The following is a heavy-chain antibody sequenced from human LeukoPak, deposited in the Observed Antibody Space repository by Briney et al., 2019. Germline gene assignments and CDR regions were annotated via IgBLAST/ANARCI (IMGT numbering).Heavy chain of an antibody. CDR1: GFTFSSYW. J-gene: IGHJ3*02. D-gene: IGHD2-15*01. Sequence: PGGSLRLSCAASGFTFSSYWMSWVRRAPGKGLEWVSSISSSRSYIYYADSVKGRFTISRDNAKNSLYLQMNSLRAEDTALYYCARVFKYCSGGSCPAHAFDIWGQGTMVTVSS. CDR2: ISSSRSYI. CDR3: ARVFKYCSGGSCPAHAFDI. V-gene: IGHV3-21*04.